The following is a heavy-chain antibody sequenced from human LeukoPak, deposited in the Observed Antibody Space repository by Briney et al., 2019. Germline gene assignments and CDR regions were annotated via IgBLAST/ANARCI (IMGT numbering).Heavy chain of an antibody. CDR3: ARGHDYGDNGPIFDY. CDR1: GFTFSNYG. Sequence: GGSLRLSCAASGFTFSNYGMHWVRQAPGKGLEWVAFIRYDGSDKYYADSVKGRFTISRDNSKSTLYLQMNSLRVEDTAVYYCARGHDYGDNGPIFDYWGQGTLVTVSS. V-gene: IGHV3-30*02. CDR2: IRYDGSDK. D-gene: IGHD4-17*01. J-gene: IGHJ4*02.